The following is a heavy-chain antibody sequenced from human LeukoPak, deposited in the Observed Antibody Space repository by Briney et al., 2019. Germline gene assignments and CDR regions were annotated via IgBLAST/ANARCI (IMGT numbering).Heavy chain of an antibody. CDR3: ARGGGMDV. CDR2: INHNGNVN. D-gene: IGHD3-16*01. V-gene: IGHV3-7*03. CDR1: GFTFSSYW. Sequence: GGSLRLSCAASGFTFSSYWMNWARQAPGKGLEWVASINHNGNVNYYVDSVKGRFTISRDNAKNSLYLQMSNLRAEDTAVYFCARGGGMDVWGQGATVTVSS. J-gene: IGHJ6*02.